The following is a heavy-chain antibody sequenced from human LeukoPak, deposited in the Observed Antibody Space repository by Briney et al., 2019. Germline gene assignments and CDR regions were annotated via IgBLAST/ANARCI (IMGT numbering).Heavy chain of an antibody. CDR1: GFTFSSYS. V-gene: IGHV3-48*04. CDR2: ISSSGSTI. J-gene: IGHJ3*02. Sequence: PGGSLRLSCTASGFTFSSYSMNWVRQAPGKGLEWVSYISSSGSTIYYADSVKGRFTISRDNAKNSLYLQMNSLRAEDTAVYYCARGTNYGDYFVGDAFDIWGQGTMVTVSS. CDR3: ARGTNYGDYFVGDAFDI. D-gene: IGHD4-17*01.